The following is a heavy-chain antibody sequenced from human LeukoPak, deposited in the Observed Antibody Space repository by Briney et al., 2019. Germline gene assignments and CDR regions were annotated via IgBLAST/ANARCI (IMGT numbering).Heavy chain of an antibody. Sequence: SETLSLTCTVSGGSISSYYWSWIRQPPGKGLEWIGYIYYSGSTNYNPSLKSRVTMSVDTSKNQFSLKLSSVTAADTAVYYCAREGYGYCSSTSCSNWFDPWGQGTLVTVSS. CDR1: GGSISSYY. J-gene: IGHJ5*02. V-gene: IGHV4-59*12. CDR2: IYYSGST. D-gene: IGHD2-2*01. CDR3: AREGYGYCSSTSCSNWFDP.